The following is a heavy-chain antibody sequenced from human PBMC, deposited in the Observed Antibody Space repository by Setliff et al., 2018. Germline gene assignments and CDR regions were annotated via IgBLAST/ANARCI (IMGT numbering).Heavy chain of an antibody. D-gene: IGHD5-18*01. J-gene: IGHJ4*02. CDR1: GYTFRNYA. V-gene: IGHV1-18*01. Sequence: ASVKVSCKASGYTFRNYAFAWVRQAPGQGLEWVGWISVYNGDTNYAQKFQGRVTLTTDTSTSTAYMELRGLTSDDSAFYYCARAPSVELVTIRTNSWFTYWGQGTLVTVPQ. CDR3: ARAPSVELVTIRTNSWFTY. CDR2: ISVYNGDT.